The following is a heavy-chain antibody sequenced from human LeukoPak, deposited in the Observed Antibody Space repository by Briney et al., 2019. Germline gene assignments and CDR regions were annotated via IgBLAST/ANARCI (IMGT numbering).Heavy chain of an antibody. CDR3: ARSSSAYGDYVRFDP. D-gene: IGHD4-17*01. J-gene: IGHJ5*02. CDR2: IYHSGST. Sequence: SETLSLTCTVSGGSVSSYYWSWIRQPPGQGLEWIGYIYHSGSTYYNPSLKSRVTISVDTSKNQVSLWLSSVTAADTAVYYCARSSSAYGDYVRFDPWGQGTQVTVSS. CDR1: GGSVSSYY. V-gene: IGHV4-59*08.